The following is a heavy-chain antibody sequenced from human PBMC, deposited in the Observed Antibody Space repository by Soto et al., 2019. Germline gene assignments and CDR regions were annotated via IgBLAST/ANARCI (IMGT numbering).Heavy chain of an antibody. J-gene: IGHJ4*02. V-gene: IGHV1-69*01. CDR1: GGTFSGTA. Sequence: QVQLVQSGAEVKKPGSSVTVSCKVSGGTFSGTAINWVRQAPGQGHEWLGGIIPMFAITHYAPKFQGRVAITADDSTSTAYMQLPSLRSDDTAVYHCVRAPHNSRFKLFHWGQGTRVSVSS. D-gene: IGHD3-10*01. CDR3: VRAPHNSRFKLFH. CDR2: IIPMFAIT.